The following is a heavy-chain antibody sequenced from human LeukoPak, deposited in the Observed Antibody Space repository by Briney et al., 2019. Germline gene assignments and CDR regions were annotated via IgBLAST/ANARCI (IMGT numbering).Heavy chain of an antibody. Sequence: VASVKVSCKASGGTFSSYAISWVRQAPGQGLEWMGGIIPIFGTANYAQKFQGRVTITADESTSTAYMELSSLRSEDTAVYYCADSSGWYNWFDPWGQGTLVTVSS. CDR2: IIPIFGTA. V-gene: IGHV1-69*01. CDR1: GGTFSSYA. D-gene: IGHD6-19*01. CDR3: ADSSGWYNWFDP. J-gene: IGHJ5*02.